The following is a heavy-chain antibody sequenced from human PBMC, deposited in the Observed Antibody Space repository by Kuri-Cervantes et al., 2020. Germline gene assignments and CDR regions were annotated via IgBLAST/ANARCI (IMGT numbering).Heavy chain of an antibody. V-gene: IGHV1-24*01. D-gene: IGHD3-10*01. CDR3: ATYTLKYYGSGSPCMDV. CDR2: FDPEDGET. J-gene: IGHJ6*02. CDR1: GYTLTELS. Sequence: ASVKVSCKVSGYTLTELSMHWVRQAPGKGLEWMGGFDPEDGETIYAQKFQGRVTMTEDTSTDTAYMELSSLRSEDTAVYYCATYTLKYYGSGSPCMDVWGRGTTVTVSS.